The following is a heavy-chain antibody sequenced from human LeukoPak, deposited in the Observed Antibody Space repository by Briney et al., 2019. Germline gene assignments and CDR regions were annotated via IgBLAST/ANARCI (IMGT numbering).Heavy chain of an antibody. CDR3: ARGRQIDY. Sequence: SETLSLTCAVYGGSFSGYYWSWIRQPPGKGLEWIGEINHSGSTNYNPSLKSRVTISVDTSKNQFSLKLSSVTAADTAVYYCARGRQIDYWGQGTLVTVSS. CDR2: INHSGST. J-gene: IGHJ4*02. V-gene: IGHV4-34*01. CDR1: GGSFSGYY.